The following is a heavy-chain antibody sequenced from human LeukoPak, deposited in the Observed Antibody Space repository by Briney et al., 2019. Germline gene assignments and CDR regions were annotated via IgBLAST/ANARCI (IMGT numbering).Heavy chain of an antibody. CDR3: ARDGNFDI. J-gene: IGHJ3*02. V-gene: IGHV3-11*04. CDR2: ISNSGS. Sequence: GGSLRLSCAASGFTFSGYSMTWIRQAPGKGLEWVSHISNSGSIYADSVKGRFTISRDNAKNSLYLQMNSLRAEATAVYYCARDGNFDIWGQGTMVTVSS. CDR1: GFTFSGYS.